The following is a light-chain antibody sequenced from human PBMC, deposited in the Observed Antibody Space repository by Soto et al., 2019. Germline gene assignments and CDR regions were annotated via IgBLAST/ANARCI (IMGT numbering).Light chain of an antibody. V-gene: IGKV3-20*01. CDR2: GAS. J-gene: IGKJ1*01. Sequence: EIVLTQSPGTLSLSPGETAALSCRASQRVSNSFLAWYQRKVGQAPRLLIYGASTRATGIPDRFSGSGSGTGTDFTLTISRLEPEDFAVYYCQHYGSSLRTFGQGTKVEIK. CDR1: QRVSNSF. CDR3: QHYGSSLRT.